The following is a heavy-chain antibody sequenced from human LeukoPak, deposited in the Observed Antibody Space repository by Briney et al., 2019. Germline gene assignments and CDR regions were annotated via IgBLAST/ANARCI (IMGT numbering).Heavy chain of an antibody. D-gene: IGHD2/OR15-2a*01. CDR1: GGSLTASSYY. Sequence: PSETLSLTCTVSGGSLTASSYYWGWIRQPPGKGLEWIGIIYYSGSTYYNPSLKGRVTISVDTSKNQFSLKLSSVTAADTAVYYCARAFRARYFDLWGRGTLVTVSS. CDR3: ARAFRARYFDL. J-gene: IGHJ2*01. CDR2: IYYSGST. V-gene: IGHV4-39*01.